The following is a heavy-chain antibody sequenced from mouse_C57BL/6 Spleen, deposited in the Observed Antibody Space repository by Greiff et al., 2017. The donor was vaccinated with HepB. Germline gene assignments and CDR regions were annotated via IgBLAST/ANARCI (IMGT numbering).Heavy chain of an antibody. Sequence: QVHVKQPGAELVKPGASVKLSCKASGYTFTSYWMHWVKQRPGQGLEWIGMIHPNSGSTNYNEKFKSKATLTVDKSSSTAYMQLSSLTSEDSAVYYCAREHYYGSSSAGFAYWGQGTLVTVSA. V-gene: IGHV1-64*01. CDR2: IHPNSGST. CDR1: GYTFTSYW. D-gene: IGHD1-1*01. J-gene: IGHJ3*01. CDR3: AREHYYGSSSAGFAY.